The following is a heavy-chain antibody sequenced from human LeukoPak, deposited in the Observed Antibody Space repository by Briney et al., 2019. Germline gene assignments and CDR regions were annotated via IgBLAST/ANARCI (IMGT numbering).Heavy chain of an antibody. V-gene: IGHV3-15*01. CDR2: IKSKTDGGTT. CDR1: GFPFSNAW. D-gene: IGHD4-11*01. CDR3: TTLRTTVTTNY. J-gene: IGHJ4*02. Sequence: GGSLRLSCAASGFPFSNAWVSRVRQASGEGAGWGGRIKSKTDGGTTDYAAPVKGRFTISRDDSKNTLYLQMNSLKTDDTAVYYCTTLRTTVTTNYWGQGTLVTVSS.